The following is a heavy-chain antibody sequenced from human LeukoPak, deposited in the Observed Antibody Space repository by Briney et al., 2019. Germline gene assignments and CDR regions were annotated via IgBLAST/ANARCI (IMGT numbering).Heavy chain of an antibody. CDR1: GFTFSSYW. Sequence: GGSLRLSCAASGFTFSSYWMNWVRQAPGKGLVWVSRIASDGSSTTYADSVKGRFSISRDNAKNTLYLQMNSLRAEDTAVYYCARDIVVVVAATFYYYYGMDVWGQGTTVTVSS. J-gene: IGHJ6*02. CDR3: ARDIVVVVAATFYYYYGMDV. D-gene: IGHD2-15*01. CDR2: IASDGSST. V-gene: IGHV3-74*01.